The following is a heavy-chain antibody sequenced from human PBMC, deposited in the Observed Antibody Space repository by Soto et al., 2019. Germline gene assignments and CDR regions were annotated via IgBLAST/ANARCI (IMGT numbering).Heavy chain of an antibody. CDR2: IYSGGST. J-gene: IGHJ4*02. D-gene: IGHD5-18*01. Sequence: GGSLRLSCSASGFTVSSNYMSWVRQAPGKGLEWVSVIYSGGSTYYADSVKGRFTISRDNSKNTLYLQMNSLRAEDTAVYYCARDLRGYSYGYFGYWGQLTLVTFSS. V-gene: IGHV3-53*01. CDR1: GFTVSSNY. CDR3: ARDLRGYSYGYFGY.